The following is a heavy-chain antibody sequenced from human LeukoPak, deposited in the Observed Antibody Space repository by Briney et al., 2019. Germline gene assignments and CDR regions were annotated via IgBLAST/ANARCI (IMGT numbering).Heavy chain of an antibody. CDR2: LRSGGNDK. CDR1: GFTFIGHN. D-gene: IGHD3-10*01. J-gene: IGHJ4*02. V-gene: IGHV3-30*02. CDR3: AKDLFGSGSYAY. Sequence: GGSLRLSCAASGFTFIGHNMNWVRQAPGKGLEWVAFLRSGGNDKYYAGSVKGRFTISRDNSKNTLFLQMNSLRAEDTAVYYCAKDLFGSGSYAYWGQGTLVTVSS.